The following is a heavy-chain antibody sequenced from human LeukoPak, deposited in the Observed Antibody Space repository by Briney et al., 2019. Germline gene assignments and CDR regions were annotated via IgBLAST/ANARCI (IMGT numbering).Heavy chain of an antibody. CDR1: GGSISSYY. V-gene: IGHV4-4*09. J-gene: IGHJ4*02. CDR2: IYTSGST. Sequence: SETLSLTCTVSGGSISSYYWSWIRQPPGKGLEWIGHIYTSGSTNYNPSLKSRVTISVDTSKNQFSLKLSSVTAADTAVYYCARLGSSSLIFNYWGQGTLVTVSS. CDR3: ARLGSSSLIFNY. D-gene: IGHD6-6*01.